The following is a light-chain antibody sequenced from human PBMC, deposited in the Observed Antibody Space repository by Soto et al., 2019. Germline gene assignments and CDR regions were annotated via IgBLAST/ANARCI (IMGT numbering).Light chain of an antibody. J-gene: IGLJ1*01. CDR3: CSYAGSYTYV. CDR1: SSDVGGYNY. CDR2: DIT. Sequence: QSALTQPPSASGSPGQSVTISCTETSSDVGGYNYVSWYQNHPGKAPKLLIYDITKWPSGVPDRFSGSESGNTASLTVSGLQAEDEADYYCCSYAGSYTYVFGTGTKVTVL. V-gene: IGLV2-8*01.